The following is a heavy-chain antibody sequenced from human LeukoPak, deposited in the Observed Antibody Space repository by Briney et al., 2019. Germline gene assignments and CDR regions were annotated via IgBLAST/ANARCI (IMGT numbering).Heavy chain of an antibody. D-gene: IGHD2-15*01. CDR1: GFTFTSSA. J-gene: IGHJ5*02. V-gene: IGHV1-58*02. Sequence: SVKVSCKASGFTFTSSAMQWVRQARGQRLEWIGWIVVGSGNTNYAQKFQERVTITRDMSTSTAYMELSSLRSEDTAVYYCAANLRFDCSGDSCYSNWFDPWGQGTLVTVSS. CDR3: AANLRFDCSGDSCYSNWFDP. CDR2: IVVGSGNT.